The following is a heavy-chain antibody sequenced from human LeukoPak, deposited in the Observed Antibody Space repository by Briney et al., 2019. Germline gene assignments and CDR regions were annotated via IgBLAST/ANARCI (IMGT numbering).Heavy chain of an antibody. CDR3: ARTSLTGILHDFDH. Sequence: SETLSLTCAVSGYSIINNNYWGWIRQPPGKGLEWIGHIYHGGSTYYNPSLKSRVTISEDTSKNQFSVKLNSVTAADTAVYYCARTSLTGILHDFDHWGQGTLVTVSS. J-gene: IGHJ4*02. V-gene: IGHV4-38-2*01. D-gene: IGHD3-9*01. CDR2: IYHGGST. CDR1: GYSIINNNY.